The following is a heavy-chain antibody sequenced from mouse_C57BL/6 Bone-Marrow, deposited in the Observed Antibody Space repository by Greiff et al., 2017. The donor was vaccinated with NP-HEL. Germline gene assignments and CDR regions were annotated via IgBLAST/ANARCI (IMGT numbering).Heavy chain of an antibody. Sequence: QVQLQQSGAELARPGASVKLSCKASGYTFTSYGISWVKQRTGQGLEWIGEIYPRSGNTYYNEKFKGKATLTADKSSSTAYMELRSLTSEDSAVYFCARPGGSSCGFAYWGQGTLVTVSA. V-gene: IGHV1-81*01. J-gene: IGHJ3*01. CDR1: GYTFTSYG. CDR3: ARPGGSSCGFAY. CDR2: IYPRSGNT. D-gene: IGHD1-1*01.